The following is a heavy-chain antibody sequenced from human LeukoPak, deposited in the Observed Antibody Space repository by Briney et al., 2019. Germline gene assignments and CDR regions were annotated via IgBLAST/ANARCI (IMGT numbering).Heavy chain of an antibody. D-gene: IGHD3-3*01. V-gene: IGHV4-59*08. CDR3: ARLVFGADYFDY. CDR1: GGSISSYY. Sequence: SETLSLTCTVSGGSISSYYWSWVRQPPGKGLEWIGDIYYSGSTNYNPSLKSRGTISVDTSKNQFSLKLSSVTAADTAVYYCARLVFGADYFDYWGQGTLVTVSS. J-gene: IGHJ4*02. CDR2: IYYSGST.